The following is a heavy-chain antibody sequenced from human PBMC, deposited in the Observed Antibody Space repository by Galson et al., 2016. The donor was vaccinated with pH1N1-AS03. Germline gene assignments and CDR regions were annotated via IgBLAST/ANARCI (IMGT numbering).Heavy chain of an antibody. Sequence: SVKVSCKASGGTFNNYAIGWVRQAPGQGLEWMGGIILMFGTANYAQKFQGRVTMTTDTSTNTVYMELRTLTSDDTALYYCARCTISGVDLKRRFDARGQGTLVTVSS. CDR1: GGTFNNYA. J-gene: IGHJ5*02. V-gene: IGHV1-69*05. CDR3: ARCTISGVDLKRRFDA. D-gene: IGHD3-3*01. CDR2: IILMFGTA.